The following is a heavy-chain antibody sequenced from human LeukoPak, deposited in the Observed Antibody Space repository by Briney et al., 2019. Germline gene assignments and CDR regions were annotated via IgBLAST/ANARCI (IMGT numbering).Heavy chain of an antibody. CDR3: ARDRGYSYGSHYFDY. CDR1: GFSFSSSG. Sequence: GGSLRLSCAASGFSFSSSGMHWVRQAPGKGPECVAFTRFDDSYKAYGNSVKGRFTISRDNSKNTLYLQMDSLRSDDTAVYYCARDRGYSYGSHYFDYWGQGTLVTVSS. V-gene: IGHV3-30*02. J-gene: IGHJ4*02. CDR2: TRFDDSYK. D-gene: IGHD5-18*01.